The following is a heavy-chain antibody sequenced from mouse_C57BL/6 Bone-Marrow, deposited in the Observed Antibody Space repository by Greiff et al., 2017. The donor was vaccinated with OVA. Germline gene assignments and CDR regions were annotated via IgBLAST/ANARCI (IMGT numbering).Heavy chain of an antibody. J-gene: IGHJ4*01. CDR1: GYTFTNYW. CDR3: ARWGYYGSSYAMDY. V-gene: IGHV1-63*01. Sequence: QVQLQQSGAELVRPGTSVKMSCKASGYTFTNYWIGWAKQRPGHGLEWIGDIYPGGGYTNYNEKFKGKATLTADKSSSTAYMQFSSLTSEDSAIYYCARWGYYGSSYAMDYWGQGTSVTVSS. D-gene: IGHD1-1*01. CDR2: IYPGGGYT.